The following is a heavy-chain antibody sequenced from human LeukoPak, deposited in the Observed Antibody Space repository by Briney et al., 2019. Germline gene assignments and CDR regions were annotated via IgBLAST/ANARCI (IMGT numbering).Heavy chain of an antibody. CDR3: ATSRELRYFDWLFPYYYYCMDV. V-gene: IGHV4-59*01. Sequence: PSETLSLTCTVSGGSISSYYWSWIRQPPGKGLEWIGYIYYSGSTNYNPSLKSRVTISVDTSKNQSSLKLSSVTAADTAVYYCATSRELRYFDWLFPYYYYCMDVWGKGTTVTVSS. J-gene: IGHJ6*03. CDR2: IYYSGST. D-gene: IGHD3-9*01. CDR1: GGSISSYY.